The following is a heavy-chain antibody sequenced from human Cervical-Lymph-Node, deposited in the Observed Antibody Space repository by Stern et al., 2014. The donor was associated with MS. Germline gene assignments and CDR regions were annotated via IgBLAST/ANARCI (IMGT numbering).Heavy chain of an antibody. J-gene: IGHJ4*02. D-gene: IGHD3-10*01. CDR2: ARHKFKGYTK. CDR3: TRDREAFD. Sequence: VQLVESGGGLARPGGSLRVSCATSGFIFNDFYMDWVRQAPGKGLEWVARARHKFKGYTKDYAASVKVRFTILRDESTNSLFLQMNSLQIEDTAVYHCTRDREAFDWGQGTLVTVSS. V-gene: IGHV3-72*01. CDR1: GFIFNDFY.